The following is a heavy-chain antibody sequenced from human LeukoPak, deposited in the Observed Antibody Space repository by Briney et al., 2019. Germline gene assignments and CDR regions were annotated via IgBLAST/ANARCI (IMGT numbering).Heavy chain of an antibody. D-gene: IGHD3-22*01. CDR2: IFSGGST. CDR1: GFTFSNYA. J-gene: IGHJ3*02. CDR3: ATNSGYAFII. Sequence: PGGSLRLSCAGSGFTFSNYAMSWVHQAPGKGLEWVSVIFSGGSTYYADSVKGRFTISRDNDKNSLFLQMNSLRDEDTAVYYCATNSGYAFIIWGQGTMVTVSS. V-gene: IGHV3-66*01.